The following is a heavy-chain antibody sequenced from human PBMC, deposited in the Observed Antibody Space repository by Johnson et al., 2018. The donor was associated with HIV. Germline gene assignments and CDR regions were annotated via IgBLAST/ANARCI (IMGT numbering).Heavy chain of an antibody. V-gene: IGHV3-15*01. J-gene: IGHJ3*01. CDR1: GFTFSNAW. CDR3: ATEAGIELWLIYAFDL. D-gene: IGHD5-18*01. CDR2: IKRETDGGTT. Sequence: MLLVESGGGLVKPGGSLRLSCAASGFTFSNAWMSWVRQAPGKGLEWVGRIKRETDGGTTDYAAPVKDRFIISSDDSKDTLYLQMNSLKTEDTAVYYCATEAGIELWLIYAFDLWGQGTMVTVSS.